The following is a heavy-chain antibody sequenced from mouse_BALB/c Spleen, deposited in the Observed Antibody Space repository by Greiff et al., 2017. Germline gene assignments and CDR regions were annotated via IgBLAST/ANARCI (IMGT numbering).Heavy chain of an antibody. Sequence: EVMLVESGGGLVQPGGSLKLSCAASGFTFSSYGMSWVRQTPDKRLELVATINSNGGSTYYPDSVKGRFTISRDNAKNTLYLQMSSLKSEDTAMYYCASGTGLYYFDYWGQGTTLTVSS. J-gene: IGHJ2*01. CDR1: GFTFSSYG. V-gene: IGHV5-6-3*01. D-gene: IGHD4-1*01. CDR3: ASGTGLYYFDY. CDR2: INSNGGST.